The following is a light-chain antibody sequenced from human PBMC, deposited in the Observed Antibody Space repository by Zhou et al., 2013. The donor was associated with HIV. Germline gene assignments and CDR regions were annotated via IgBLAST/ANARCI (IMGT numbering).Light chain of an antibody. J-gene: IGKJ3*01. CDR3: MQATQFPFT. CDR1: QSLVYDDGNTY. Sequence: EVVMTQSPLFLPVSLGQPASISCTSSQSLVYDDGNTYLNWFQQKPGQSPRRLMFKVSNRDSGVPERFSASGSGSHFTLKISRVEAEDVGVYYCMQATQFPFTFGPGTKVDLK. V-gene: IGKV2-30*01. CDR2: KVS.